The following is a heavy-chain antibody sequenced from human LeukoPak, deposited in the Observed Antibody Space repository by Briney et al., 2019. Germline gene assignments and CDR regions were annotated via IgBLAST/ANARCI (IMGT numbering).Heavy chain of an antibody. CDR1: GFTFSSYA. D-gene: IGHD6-19*01. V-gene: IGHV3-23*01. CDR3: AKVQDPCRYSSGWLAFDF. Sequence: GGSLRLSCAASGFTFSSYAMDWVRQAPGKGLEWVSAISGSGGSTYYADSVKGRFTISRENSKNKLYLQMNSVRAEDTAVYYCAKVQDPCRYSSGWLAFDFWGQGTLGNGSS. J-gene: IGHJ4*02. CDR2: ISGSGGST.